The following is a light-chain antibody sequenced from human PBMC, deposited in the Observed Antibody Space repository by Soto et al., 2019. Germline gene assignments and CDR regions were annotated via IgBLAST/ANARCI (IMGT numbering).Light chain of an antibody. CDR3: QQYNTYST. CDR1: QSVGIW. CDR2: DAC. J-gene: IGKJ5*01. Sequence: IPNCPPPPTLSGYVEDRVTITCRASQSVGIWLASYRQKPGKAPNPLIDDACSLKSGVPARFSGSGSGKEFTLTISSLQPDDVATYYCQQYNTYSTFGQGTRLEI. V-gene: IGKV1-5*01.